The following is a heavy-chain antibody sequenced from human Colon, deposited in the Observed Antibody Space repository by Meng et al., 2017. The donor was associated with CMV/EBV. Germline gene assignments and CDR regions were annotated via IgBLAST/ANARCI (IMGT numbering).Heavy chain of an antibody. CDR3: ATARSGCSSDSCFLEN. D-gene: IGHD3-3*01. V-gene: IGHV4-4*02. CDR1: VSIRSGNW. Sequence: VSIRSGNWWNWVRQSPGKGLEWIGEMFHSGDTNYNPSLRSRMSVSLDRSKNQVSLILSSVTAADSAVYYCATARSGCSSDSCFLENWGRGTLVTVSS. CDR2: MFHSGDT. J-gene: IGHJ4*02.